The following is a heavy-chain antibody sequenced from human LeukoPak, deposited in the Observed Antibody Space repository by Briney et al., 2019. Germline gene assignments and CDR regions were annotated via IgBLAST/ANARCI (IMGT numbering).Heavy chain of an antibody. D-gene: IGHD3-10*01. V-gene: IGHV3-30*18. Sequence: PGGSLRLSCAASGFTFSSYGMHWVRQAPGKGLEWVAVISYDGSNKYYADSVKGRFTISRDNSKNTLYLQMNSLRAEDTAVYYCAKVYGFGESIPYYYYYGMDVWGQGTTVTVSS. CDR3: AKVYGFGESIPYYYYYGMDV. CDR2: ISYDGSNK. CDR1: GFTFSSYG. J-gene: IGHJ6*02.